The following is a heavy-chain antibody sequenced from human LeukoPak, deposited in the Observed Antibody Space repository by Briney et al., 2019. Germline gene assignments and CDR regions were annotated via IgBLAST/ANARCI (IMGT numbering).Heavy chain of an antibody. D-gene: IGHD3-16*01. CDR2: ISGSGGST. CDR1: GFTFKTYN. Sequence: GGSLRLSCATSGFTFKTYNMNWVRQAPGKGLEWVSAISGSGGSTYYADSVKGRFTISRDNSKNTLYLLMNSLRAEDTAVYYCAKDVGLYYYYGMDVWGQGTTVTVSS. CDR3: AKDVGLYYYYGMDV. J-gene: IGHJ6*02. V-gene: IGHV3-23*01.